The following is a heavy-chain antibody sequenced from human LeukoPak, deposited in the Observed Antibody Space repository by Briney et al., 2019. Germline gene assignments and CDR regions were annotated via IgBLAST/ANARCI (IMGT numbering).Heavy chain of an antibody. CDR1: GFTFSSYG. J-gene: IGHJ6*03. CDR2: IWYDGSNK. V-gene: IGHV3-33*01. CDR3: ASLGYNEANSVPYYYMDV. D-gene: IGHD5-24*01. Sequence: PGRSLRLSCAASGFTFSSYGMHWVRQAPGKGLEWVAVIWYDGSNKYYADSVKGRFTISRDNSKNTLYLQMNSLRAEDTTVYYCASLGYNEANSVPYYYMDVWGKGTTVTVSS.